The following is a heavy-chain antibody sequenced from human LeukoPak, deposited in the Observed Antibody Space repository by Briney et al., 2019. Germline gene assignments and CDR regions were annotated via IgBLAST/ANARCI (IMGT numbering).Heavy chain of an antibody. D-gene: IGHD3-22*01. J-gene: IGHJ4*02. CDR1: GFTFSSYS. CDR2: ISSSSSYI. Sequence: GGSLRLSCAASGFTFSSYSMNWVRQAPGKGLEWVSSISSSSSYIYYADSVKGRFTISRDNAKNSLYLQMSSLRAEDTAVYYCASNYDSSNYYGFDYWGQGTLVTVSS. CDR3: ASNYDSSNYYGFDY. V-gene: IGHV3-21*01.